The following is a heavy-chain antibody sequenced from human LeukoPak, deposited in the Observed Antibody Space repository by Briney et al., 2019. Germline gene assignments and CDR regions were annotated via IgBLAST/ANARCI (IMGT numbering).Heavy chain of an antibody. D-gene: IGHD1-20*01. CDR2: ISGSGGST. V-gene: IGHV3-23*01. CDR3: ASDLNWPGP. CDR1: GFTFSSDA. J-gene: IGHJ5*02. Sequence: VGSLRLSSAASGFTFSSDAMRSVRQAPRKRLEWGSAISGSGGSTYYADSVKGRFTISRDNSKNTLYLQMSSLRAEDTAVYYCASDLNWPGPWGQGTLVTVSS.